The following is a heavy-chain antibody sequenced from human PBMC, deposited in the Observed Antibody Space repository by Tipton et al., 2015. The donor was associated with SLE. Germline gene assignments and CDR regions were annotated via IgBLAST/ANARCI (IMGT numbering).Heavy chain of an antibody. Sequence: SLRLSCTVSGASITSSDWWSWVRQPPGKGLEYIGEIHHRGSTNYKSSLRGRVTISVDKSKNQFSLKLTSVTAADTAVYYCARGPNWGLDDAFDIWGQGTMVSVSS. V-gene: IGHV4-4*02. CDR1: GASITSSDW. CDR2: IHHRGST. CDR3: ARGPNWGLDDAFDI. D-gene: IGHD7-27*01. J-gene: IGHJ3*02.